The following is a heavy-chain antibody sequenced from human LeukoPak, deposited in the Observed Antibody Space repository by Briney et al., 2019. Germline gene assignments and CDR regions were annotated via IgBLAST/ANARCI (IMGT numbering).Heavy chain of an antibody. J-gene: IGHJ6*02. D-gene: IGHD3-3*01. CDR1: GLPLSSSGHY. V-gene: IGHV4-39*01. CDR2: TYYSGST. Sequence: SETLSLPCTVSGLPLSSSGHYSGWLRPPPGKELEWIGTTYYSGSTYYNPSRKGRVTISVDTSKNLFSLKLSSEAAADTAVYCCARHPIFGRGIDVWGQGPTVTASS. CDR3: ARHPIFGRGIDV.